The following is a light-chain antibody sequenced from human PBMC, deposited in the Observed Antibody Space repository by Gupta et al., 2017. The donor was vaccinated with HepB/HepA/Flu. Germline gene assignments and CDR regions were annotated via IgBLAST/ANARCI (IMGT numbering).Light chain of an antibody. Sequence: QSALTQPRSVSGSPGQSVTISCTGSSSDVGVDRYVSWYQQHPGKAPKLIIYNVSERPSGVTDRFSGSKSGKTASLTISGLQAEDEADYYCCSYAGSYTFYYVFGTGTKVTVL. J-gene: IGLJ1*01. V-gene: IGLV2-11*01. CDR1: SSDVGVDRY. CDR2: NVS. CDR3: CSYAGSYTFYYV.